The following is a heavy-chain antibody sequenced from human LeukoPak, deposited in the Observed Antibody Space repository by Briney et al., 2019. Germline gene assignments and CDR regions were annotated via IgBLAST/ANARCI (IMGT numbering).Heavy chain of an antibody. CDR3: ARVVQQLVPSPAFDI. CDR1: GYTFTIYD. V-gene: IGHV1-8*01. Sequence: ASVTVSFKASGYTFTIYDINWVRQAPGQGVEWMGWMNPNSGNTGYAQKFQGRVTMTRTTSISTAYMELSSLRSEDTAVYYCARVVQQLVPSPAFDIWGQGTMVTVSS. CDR2: MNPNSGNT. J-gene: IGHJ3*02. D-gene: IGHD6-13*01.